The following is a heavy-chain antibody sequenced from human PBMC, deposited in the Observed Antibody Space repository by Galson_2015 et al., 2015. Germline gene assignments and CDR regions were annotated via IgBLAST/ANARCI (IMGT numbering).Heavy chain of an antibody. CDR3: ARVATIAAPVDAFEI. CDR2: INPSGGST. D-gene: IGHD6-13*01. Sequence: SVKVSCKASGYTFTSYYMHWVRQAPGQGLEWMGIINPSGGSTSYAQKFQGRVTMTRDMSATTVYMELSSLRSEDTAIYYCARVATIAAPVDAFEIWGQGTVVTVSP. J-gene: IGHJ3*02. CDR1: GYTFTSYY. V-gene: IGHV1-46*01.